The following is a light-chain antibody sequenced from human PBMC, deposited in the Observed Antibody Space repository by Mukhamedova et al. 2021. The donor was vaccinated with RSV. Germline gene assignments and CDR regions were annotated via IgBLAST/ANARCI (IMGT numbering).Light chain of an antibody. V-gene: IGLV2-23*01. J-gene: IGLJ1*01. CDR3: CSYARGGTYV. Sequence: YQQHPGKAPKLVISEGSKRPSGVSNLFSGSKSGNTASPTISGLQAEDEADYYCCSYARGGTYVFGTGTTVTVL. CDR2: EGS.